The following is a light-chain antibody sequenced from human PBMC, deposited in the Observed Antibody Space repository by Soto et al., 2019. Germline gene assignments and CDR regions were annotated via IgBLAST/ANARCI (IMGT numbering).Light chain of an antibody. CDR1: QSLVRSEGNTY. Sequence: EIVMTQTPLSLPVTLGQPASISCKSSQSLVRSEGNTYLSWLHQRPGQPPRLLIYRISNRFSGVPDRFSGSGAGTDFTLTISRVEAEDVGLYFCMQATHFPPYTFGQGTKLEIK. V-gene: IGKV2-24*01. CDR3: MQATHFPPYT. CDR2: RIS. J-gene: IGKJ2*01.